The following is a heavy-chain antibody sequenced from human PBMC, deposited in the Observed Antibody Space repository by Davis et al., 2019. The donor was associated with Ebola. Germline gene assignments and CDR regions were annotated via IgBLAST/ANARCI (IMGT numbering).Heavy chain of an antibody. V-gene: IGHV3-30-3*01. CDR2: ISYDGSNK. CDR1: GFTFSSYA. J-gene: IGHJ4*02. Sequence: GESLKISCAASGFTFSSYAMHWVRQAPGKGLEWVAGISYDGSNKYYADSVKGRFTISRDNSKDTLYLQMNTLRAEDTAVYYCAREYTDSSGRRLDYWGQGTLVTVSS. D-gene: IGHD2-2*02. CDR3: AREYTDSSGRRLDY.